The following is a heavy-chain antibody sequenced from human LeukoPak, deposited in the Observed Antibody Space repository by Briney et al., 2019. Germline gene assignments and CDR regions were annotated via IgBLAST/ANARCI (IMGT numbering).Heavy chain of an antibody. CDR1: GFTFSSYW. Sequence: GGSLSLSCAASGFTFSSYWMNWVRQAPGKGLEWVAKIKQDGSEKYYVDAVKGRFTISRDKAKNSLYLQMNSLRAEDTAVYYCARERWATAAGTGYYYYMDVWGKGTTVTVSS. CDR2: IKQDGSEK. J-gene: IGHJ6*03. CDR3: ARERWATAAGTGYYYYMDV. D-gene: IGHD6-13*01. V-gene: IGHV3-7*01.